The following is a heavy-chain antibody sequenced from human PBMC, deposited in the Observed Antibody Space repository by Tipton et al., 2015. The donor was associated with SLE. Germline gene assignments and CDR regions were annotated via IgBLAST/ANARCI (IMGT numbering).Heavy chain of an antibody. J-gene: IGHJ4*02. CDR2: ISYDGSNK. V-gene: IGHV3-30*04. Sequence: SLRLSCAASGFTFSSYAMHWVRQAPGKGLEWVAVISYDGSNKYYADSVKGRFTISRDNSKNTLYLQMNSLRAEDTAVYYCARDVAPAAVPLFEYWGQGTLVTVSS. CDR1: GFTFSSYA. CDR3: ARDVAPAAVPLFEY. D-gene: IGHD2-2*01.